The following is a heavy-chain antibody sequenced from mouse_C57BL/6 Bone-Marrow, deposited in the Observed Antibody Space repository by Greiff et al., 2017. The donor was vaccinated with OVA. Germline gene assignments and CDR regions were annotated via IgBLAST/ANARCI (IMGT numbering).Heavy chain of an antibody. CDR3: ASGYGSSYGYFDV. D-gene: IGHD1-1*01. J-gene: IGHJ1*03. Sequence: QLQQPGAELVRPGSSVKLSCKASGYTFTSYWMDWVKQRPGQGLEWIGNIYPSDSETHYNQKFKDKATLTVDKSSSTAYMQLSSLTSEDSAVYYCASGYGSSYGYFDVWGTGTTVTVSS. CDR1: GYTFTSYW. CDR2: IYPSDSET. V-gene: IGHV1-61*01.